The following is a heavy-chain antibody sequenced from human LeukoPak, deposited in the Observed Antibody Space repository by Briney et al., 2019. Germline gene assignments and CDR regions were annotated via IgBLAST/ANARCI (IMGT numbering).Heavy chain of an antibody. J-gene: IGHJ4*02. CDR1: GFTFSSYA. D-gene: IGHD3-10*01. CDR2: ISYDGSNK. CDR3: GRSGSYYSPFDY. Sequence: GGSLRLSCAASGFTFSSYAMHWVRQAPGKGLEWVAVISYDGSNKYYADSVKGRFTISRDNSKNTLYLQMNSLRAEDTAVYYCGRSGSYYSPFDYWGQGTLVTVSS. V-gene: IGHV3-30-3*01.